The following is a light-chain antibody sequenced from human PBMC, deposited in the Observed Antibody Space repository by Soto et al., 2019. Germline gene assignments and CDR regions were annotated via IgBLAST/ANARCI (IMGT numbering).Light chain of an antibody. Sequence: QSALTQPPSASGSPGQSVTISCTGTSSDVGGYNYVSWYQHHPGKVPKLMIYEVSKRPSGVPDRFSGSKSGNTASLTVSGLQAEDEADYYCSSYAGSNTFVFGTGTKVTVL. CDR1: SSDVGGYNY. CDR3: SSYAGSNTFV. V-gene: IGLV2-8*01. CDR2: EVS. J-gene: IGLJ1*01.